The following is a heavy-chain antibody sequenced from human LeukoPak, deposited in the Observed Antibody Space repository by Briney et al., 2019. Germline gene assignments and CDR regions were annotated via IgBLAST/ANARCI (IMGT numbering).Heavy chain of an antibody. Sequence: SAKVSCKASGGTFSSYAISWVRQAPGQGHEWMGRIIPIFGTANYAQKFQGRVTITTDESTSTAYMELSSLRSEDTAVYYCAREPEARGYYYYYMDVWGKGTTVTVSS. V-gene: IGHV1-69*05. CDR2: IIPIFGTA. CDR1: GGTFSSYA. J-gene: IGHJ6*03. CDR3: AREPEARGYYYYYMDV.